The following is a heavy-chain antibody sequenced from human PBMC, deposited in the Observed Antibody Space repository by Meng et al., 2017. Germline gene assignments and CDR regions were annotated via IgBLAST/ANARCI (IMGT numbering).Heavy chain of an antibody. CDR3: ARDDYSNYLPFDY. Sequence: VHVGESGAEVKKPGSSVKASCKASGGTFSSYAISWVRQAPGQGLEWMGGIIPIFGTANYAQKFQGRVTITADESTSTAYMELSSLRSEDTAVYYCARDDYSNYLPFDYWGQGTLVTVSS. CDR2: IIPIFGTA. CDR1: GGTFSSYA. D-gene: IGHD4-11*01. V-gene: IGHV1-69*01. J-gene: IGHJ4*02.